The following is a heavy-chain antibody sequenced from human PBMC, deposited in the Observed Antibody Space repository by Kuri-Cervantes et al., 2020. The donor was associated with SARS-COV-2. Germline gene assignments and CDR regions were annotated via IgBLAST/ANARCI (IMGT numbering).Heavy chain of an antibody. CDR3: AKILTPGYCSGGGCYLGDY. D-gene: IGHD2-15*01. Sequence: GGSLRLSCAASGFTFSSYAMSWVRQAPGKGLEWVSAISGSGGSTYYADSVKGRFTISRDNSKNTLYLQMNSLRAEDTAVYYCAKILTPGYCSGGGCYLGDYWGQGTLVTVSS. CDR2: ISGSGGST. V-gene: IGHV3-23*01. J-gene: IGHJ4*02. CDR1: GFTFSSYA.